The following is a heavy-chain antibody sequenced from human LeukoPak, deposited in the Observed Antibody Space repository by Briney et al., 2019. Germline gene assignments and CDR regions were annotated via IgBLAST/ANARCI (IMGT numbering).Heavy chain of an antibody. V-gene: IGHV3-48*03. CDR3: ARDPPRIPNYGDWFDP. Sequence: GGSLKLSCVASGFTFSSYEMNWVRQAPGRGLEWVSYMSFSGSSTYYADSVKGRFTISRDNAKNSLYLQMNSLRAEDTAVYYCARDPPRIPNYGDWFDPWGQGTLVTVSS. J-gene: IGHJ5*02. CDR1: GFTFSSYE. CDR2: MSFSGSST. D-gene: IGHD4-17*01.